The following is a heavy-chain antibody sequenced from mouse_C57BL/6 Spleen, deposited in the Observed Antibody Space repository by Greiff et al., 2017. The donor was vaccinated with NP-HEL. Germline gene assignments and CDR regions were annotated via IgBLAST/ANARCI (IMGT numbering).Heavy chain of an antibody. CDR1: GYTFTDYY. CDR3: AKADSNYVGSAMDY. V-gene: IGHV1-26*01. Sequence: EVQLQQSGPELVKPGASVKISCKASGYTFTDYYMNWVKQSHGKSLEWIGDINPNNGGTSYNQKFKGKATLTVDKSSSTAYMELRSLTSEDSAVYYCAKADSNYVGSAMDYWGQGTSVTVSS. D-gene: IGHD2-5*01. CDR2: INPNNGGT. J-gene: IGHJ4*01.